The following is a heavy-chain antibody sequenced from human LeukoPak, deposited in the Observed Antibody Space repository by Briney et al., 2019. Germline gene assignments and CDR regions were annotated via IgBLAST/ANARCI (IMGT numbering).Heavy chain of an antibody. CDR1: GFTLSSYE. D-gene: IGHD1-26*01. CDR3: ARNRGTYYGLNDY. Sequence: GGSLRLSCIVSGFTLSSYEMTWFRQAPGKGLEWVSSIGYSGSDTHYADSVKGRFTVSRDNGKNTLYLQMNSLRAEDTAVYYCARNRGTYYGLNDYWGQGTRVTVSS. CDR2: IGYSGSDT. V-gene: IGHV3-21*01. J-gene: IGHJ4*02.